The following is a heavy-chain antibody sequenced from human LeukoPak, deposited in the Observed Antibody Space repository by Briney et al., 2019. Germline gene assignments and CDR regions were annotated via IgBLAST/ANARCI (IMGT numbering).Heavy chain of an antibody. CDR1: GFTVSSNY. Sequence: PGGSLRLSCAASGFTVSSNYMSWVRQAPGKGLEWVSVIYSGGSTYYADSVKGRFTISRDNSKNTLYLQMNSLRAEDTAVYYCARETPDSSGYYIFDYWGQGTLVTVSS. D-gene: IGHD3-22*01. V-gene: IGHV3-66*01. J-gene: IGHJ4*02. CDR2: IYSGGST. CDR3: ARETPDSSGYYIFDY.